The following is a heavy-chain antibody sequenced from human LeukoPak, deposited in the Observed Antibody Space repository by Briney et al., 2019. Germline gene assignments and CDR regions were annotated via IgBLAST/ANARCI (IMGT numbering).Heavy chain of an antibody. CDR3: ARGSSLLSYDAFDI. V-gene: IGHV3-13*01. Sequence: GRSLRLSCAASGFTFSSYDMHWVRQATGKGLEWVSAIGTAGDTYYPGSVKGRFTISRENAKNSLYLQMNSLRAGDTAVYYCARGSSLLSYDAFDIWGQGTMVTVSS. D-gene: IGHD1-26*01. J-gene: IGHJ3*02. CDR1: GFTFSSYD. CDR2: IGTAGDT.